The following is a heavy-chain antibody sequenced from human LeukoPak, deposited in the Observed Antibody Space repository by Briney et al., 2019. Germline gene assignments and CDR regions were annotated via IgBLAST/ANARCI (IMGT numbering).Heavy chain of an antibody. D-gene: IGHD5-24*01. CDR1: GFTFSNFA. V-gene: IGHV3-30-3*01. J-gene: IGHJ4*02. CDR2: ISYDGSNE. CDR3: ARAGAGYSYFDY. Sequence: QPGGSLRLSCAASGFTFSNFAVHWVREPPGEGLEWVAVISYDGSNEYYADSVKGRFTISRDNAKNSLYLQMNSLRAEDTAVYYCARAGAGYSYFDYWGQGTLVTVSS.